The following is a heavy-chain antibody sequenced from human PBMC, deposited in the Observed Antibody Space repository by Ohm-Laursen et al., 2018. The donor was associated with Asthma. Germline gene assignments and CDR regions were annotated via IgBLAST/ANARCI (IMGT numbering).Heavy chain of an antibody. J-gene: IGHJ6*02. D-gene: IGHD2-15*01. Sequence: SDTLSLTCTVSGGSISSYYWSWIRQHPGKGLEWIGYIYYSGSTYYNPSLKSRVTISVDTSKNQFSLKLSSVTAADTAVYYCARGGYCSGGSCYLHYYGMDVWGQGTTVTVSS. CDR2: IYYSGST. CDR1: GGSISSYY. CDR3: ARGGYCSGGSCYLHYYGMDV. V-gene: IGHV4-59*06.